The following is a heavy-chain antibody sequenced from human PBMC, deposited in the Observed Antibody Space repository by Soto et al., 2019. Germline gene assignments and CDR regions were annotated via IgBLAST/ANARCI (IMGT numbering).Heavy chain of an antibody. CDR2: IYYSGTT. Sequence: QVQLQESGPGLVKPSETLTLTCTVPGGSISSYYWSWIRQPPGKGLEWIGYIYYSGTTNYNPSLNSRVTISVDTSKNQLSLKLSSVTAADTAVYYCARRYGYSFDYWGQGTLVTVSS. V-gene: IGHV4-59*08. D-gene: IGHD5-18*01. CDR1: GGSISSYY. J-gene: IGHJ4*02. CDR3: ARRYGYSFDY.